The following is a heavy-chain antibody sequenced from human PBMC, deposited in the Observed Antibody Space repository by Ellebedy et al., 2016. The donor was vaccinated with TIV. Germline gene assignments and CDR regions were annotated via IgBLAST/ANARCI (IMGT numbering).Heavy chain of an antibody. D-gene: IGHD4-17*01. CDR2: IKSETDDGTT. CDR3: TAHYTVTSDY. Sequence: PGGSLRLSCAASGFTFRNAWMIWVRQAPGKGLEWVDRIKSETDDGTTDYAAPVRGRFTISRDDSNDTLFLQMNSLRPEDTAVYYCTAHYTVTSDYWGQGTLVTVSS. CDR1: GFTFRNAW. V-gene: IGHV3-15*01. J-gene: IGHJ4*02.